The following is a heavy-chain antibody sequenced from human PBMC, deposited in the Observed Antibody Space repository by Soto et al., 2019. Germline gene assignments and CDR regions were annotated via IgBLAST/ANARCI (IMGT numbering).Heavy chain of an antibody. CDR3: ARLQVNGGAFDI. CDR1: GGSIRSGGYH. D-gene: IGHD4-4*01. V-gene: IGHV4-31*03. Sequence: SDTLSLTCSVSGGSIRSGGYHWSWIRQHPGKGLEWIGNIYYTGSAFYTPSLKSRVTFSVDTSKNQVSLKLSSVTAPDTAVYYCARLQVNGGAFDIWGQGTMVTVSS. J-gene: IGHJ3*02. CDR2: IYYTGSA.